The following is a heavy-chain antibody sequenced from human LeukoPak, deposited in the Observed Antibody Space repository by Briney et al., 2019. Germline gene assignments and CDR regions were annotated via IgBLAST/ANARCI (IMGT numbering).Heavy chain of an antibody. J-gene: IGHJ4*02. CDR2: IYHSGTT. CDR1: GASIGSPNW. Sequence: PSGTLSLTCAVSGASIGSPNWWSWVRQPPGKGLEWIGNIYHSGTTDYTPSLKRRVTMSVDTSKNQFSLKLSSVTAADTAVYYCAREQQQLGNFDYWGQGTLVTVSS. V-gene: IGHV4-4*02. D-gene: IGHD6-13*01. CDR3: AREQQQLGNFDY.